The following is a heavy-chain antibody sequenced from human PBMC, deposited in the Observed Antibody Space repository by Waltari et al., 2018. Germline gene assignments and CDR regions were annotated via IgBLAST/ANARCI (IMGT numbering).Heavy chain of an antibody. V-gene: IGHV3-33*08. D-gene: IGHD2-21*01. CDR2: IWYDGSNK. J-gene: IGHJ3*02. CDR1: GFTFSRYG. CDR3: ALPYCGGDCPSVNDAFDI. Sequence: QVQLVESGGGVVQPGRSLRLSCAASGFTFSRYGMHWVRQAPGKGLEWVAVIWYDGSNKYYADSVKGRFTISRDNSKNTLYLQMNSLRAEDTAMYYCALPYCGGDCPSVNDAFDIWGQGTMVTVSS.